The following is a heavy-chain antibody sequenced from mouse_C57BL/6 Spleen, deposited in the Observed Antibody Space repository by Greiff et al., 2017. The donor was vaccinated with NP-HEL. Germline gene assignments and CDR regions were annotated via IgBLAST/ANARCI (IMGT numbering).Heavy chain of an antibody. V-gene: IGHV1-22*01. CDR2: INPNNGGT. Sequence: EVQLQQSGPELVKPGASVKMSCKASGYTFTDYNMHWVKQSHGKSLEWIGYINPNNGGTSYNQKFKGKATLTVNKSSSTAYMELRSLTSEDSAVYYCARYFDYVAWFAYWGQGTLVTVSA. J-gene: IGHJ3*01. D-gene: IGHD2-4*01. CDR1: GYTFTDYN. CDR3: ARYFDYVAWFAY.